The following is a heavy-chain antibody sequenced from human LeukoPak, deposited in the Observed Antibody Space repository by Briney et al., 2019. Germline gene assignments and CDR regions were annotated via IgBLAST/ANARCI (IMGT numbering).Heavy chain of an antibody. CDR2: IYYSVST. V-gene: IGHV4-59*11. J-gene: IGHJ6*03. CDR3: ARGSSSSTWGSYYYYYYMDV. D-gene: IGHD3-16*01. Sequence: SETLSLTCTVSGGSISSHYRSWIRQPPGKGLEWMGYIYYSVSTNYNPSLKSRVTIPVGTSKNHLSLKLSSVTAADTAVYYCARGSSSSTWGSYYYYYYMDVWGKGTTVTVSS. CDR1: GGSISSHY.